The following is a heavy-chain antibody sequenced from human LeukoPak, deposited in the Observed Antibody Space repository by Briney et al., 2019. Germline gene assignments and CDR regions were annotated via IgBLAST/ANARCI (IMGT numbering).Heavy chain of an antibody. CDR1: GFTFDDYA. D-gene: IGHD3-22*01. Sequence: GGSLRLSCAASGFTFDDYAMHWVRQAPGKGLEWVSLISGDGGDTYYPDSVKGRFTISRDNSKNSLYLQMNSLRTEDTALYYCAKDTTYYYDSSGYSDYWGQGTLVTVSS. J-gene: IGHJ4*02. CDR2: ISGDGGDT. CDR3: AKDTTYYYDSSGYSDY. V-gene: IGHV3-43*02.